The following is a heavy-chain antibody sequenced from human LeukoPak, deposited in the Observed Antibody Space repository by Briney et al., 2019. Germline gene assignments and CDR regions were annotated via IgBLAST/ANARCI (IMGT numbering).Heavy chain of an antibody. Sequence: PGRSLRLSCAASGFTFSSYGMHWVRQAPGKGLEWVAVIWYDGSDKYYADSVKGRFTISRDNSKNTLYLQMNSLRAEDTAVYYCARDQSWIGYSSSSRVGMGFDYWGQGTLVTVSS. D-gene: IGHD6-6*01. CDR2: IWYDGSDK. CDR3: ARDQSWIGYSSSSRVGMGFDY. J-gene: IGHJ4*02. V-gene: IGHV3-33*01. CDR1: GFTFSSYG.